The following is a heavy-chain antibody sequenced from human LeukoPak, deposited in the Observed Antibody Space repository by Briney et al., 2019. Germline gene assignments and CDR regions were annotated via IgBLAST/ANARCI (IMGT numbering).Heavy chain of an antibody. CDR3: ARGRLWFGLDY. V-gene: IGHV4-34*01. Sequence: SETLSLTCTVYGGSFSGYYWSWIRQPPGKGLEWLGEINHSGSTHHNPSLKSRVTISVDTSKNQFSLKLSSVTAADTAVYYCARGRLWFGLDYWGQGTLVTVSS. CDR1: GGSFSGYY. J-gene: IGHJ4*02. D-gene: IGHD3-10*01. CDR2: INHSGST.